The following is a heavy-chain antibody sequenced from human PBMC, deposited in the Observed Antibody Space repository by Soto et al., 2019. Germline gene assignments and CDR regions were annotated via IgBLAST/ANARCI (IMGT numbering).Heavy chain of an antibody. D-gene: IGHD4-17*01. CDR1: GCSISSGGYY. CDR2: IYYSGST. V-gene: IGHV4-31*03. CDR3: ASSAADNYGDYVGWFDP. Sequence: SETLSLTCTVSGCSISSGGYYWSWIRQHPGKGLEWIGYIYYSGSTYYNPSLKSRVTISVDTSKNQFSLKLSSVTAADTAVYYCASSAADNYGDYVGWFDPWGQGTLVTVSS. J-gene: IGHJ5*02.